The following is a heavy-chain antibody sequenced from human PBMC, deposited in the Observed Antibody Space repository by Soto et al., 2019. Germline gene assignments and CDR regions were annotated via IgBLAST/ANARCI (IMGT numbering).Heavy chain of an antibody. V-gene: IGHV4-59*01. D-gene: IGHD1-7*01. Sequence: SETLSLTCTVSGGSISSYYWSWIRQPPGEGLEWIGYIYYSGSTNYNPSLKSRVTISVDTSKNQFSLKLSSVTAADTAVYYCARGLLLGTLDYWGQGTLVTVSS. CDR1: GGSISSYY. CDR3: ARGLLLGTLDY. J-gene: IGHJ4*02. CDR2: IYYSGST.